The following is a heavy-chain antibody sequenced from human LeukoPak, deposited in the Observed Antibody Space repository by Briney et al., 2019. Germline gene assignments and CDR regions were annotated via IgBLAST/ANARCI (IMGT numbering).Heavy chain of an antibody. D-gene: IGHD3-22*01. CDR3: ARGRYYYDSSGYYRGYYFDY. CDR1: GFTFSSYA. CDR2: ISYDGSNK. V-gene: IGHV3-30-3*01. Sequence: GRSLRLSCAASGFTFSSYAMHWARQAPGKGLEWVAVISYDGSNKYYADSVKGRFTISRDNSKNTPYLQMNSLRAEDTAVYYCARGRYYYDSSGYYRGYYFDYWGQGTLVTVSS. J-gene: IGHJ4*02.